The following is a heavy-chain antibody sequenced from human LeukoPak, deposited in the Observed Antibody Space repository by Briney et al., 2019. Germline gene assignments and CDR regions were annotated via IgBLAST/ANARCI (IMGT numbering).Heavy chain of an antibody. Sequence: GESLKISCKGSGYSFTSYWISWVRQMPGKGLEWMGRIDPSDSYTNYSPSFQGHVTISADKSISTAYLQWSSLKASDTAMYYCARPYYYGSGSYGMDVWGQGTTVTVSS. CDR1: GYSFTSYW. CDR2: IDPSDSYT. D-gene: IGHD3-10*01. V-gene: IGHV5-10-1*01. CDR3: ARPYYYGSGSYGMDV. J-gene: IGHJ6*02.